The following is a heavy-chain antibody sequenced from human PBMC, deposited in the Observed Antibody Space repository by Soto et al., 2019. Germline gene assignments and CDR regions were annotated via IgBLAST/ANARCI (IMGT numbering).Heavy chain of an antibody. J-gene: IGHJ6*01. CDR3: ARDRRYCSSTSCAHNYYYYGMDV. D-gene: IGHD2-2*01. V-gene: IGHV4-31*03. CDR1: GGSISSGGYY. Sequence: QVQLQESGPGLVKPSQTLSLTCTVSGGSISSGGYYWSWIRQHPGKGLEWIGYIYYSGSTYYNPSLKSRVTISVDTSKSQFSLQLSSVTAADTAVYYCARDRRYCSSTSCAHNYYYYGMDVWGQGTTVTVSS. CDR2: IYYSGST.